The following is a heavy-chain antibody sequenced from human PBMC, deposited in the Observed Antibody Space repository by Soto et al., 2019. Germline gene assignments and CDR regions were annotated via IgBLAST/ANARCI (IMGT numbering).Heavy chain of an antibody. J-gene: IGHJ4*02. D-gene: IGHD3-22*01. V-gene: IGHV1-2*04. CDR1: GYTFTGYY. CDR3: ARVHYYDSSGYQEIDY. Sequence: ASVKVSCKASGYTFTGYYMHWVRQAPGQGLEWMGWINPNSGGTNYAQKFQGWVTMTRDTSISTAYMELSRLRSDDTAVYYCARVHYYDSSGYQEIDYWGQGTLVTVSS. CDR2: INPNSGGT.